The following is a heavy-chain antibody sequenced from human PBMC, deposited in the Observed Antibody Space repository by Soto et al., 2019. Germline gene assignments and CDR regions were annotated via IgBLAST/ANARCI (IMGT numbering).Heavy chain of an antibody. CDR3: ARGQEVGAHFFDS. J-gene: IGHJ4*02. CDR1: GFTFSKFD. D-gene: IGHD2-15*01. CDR2: IGISGDT. Sequence: VSLRLSCEASGFTFSKFDMHWVRQPTGKGLEWVSTIGISGDTYYAVSMKGRFTISRDNAKNSLSLQMNSLRAGDTALYFCARGQEVGAHFFDSWGQGTQVTVS. V-gene: IGHV3-13*04.